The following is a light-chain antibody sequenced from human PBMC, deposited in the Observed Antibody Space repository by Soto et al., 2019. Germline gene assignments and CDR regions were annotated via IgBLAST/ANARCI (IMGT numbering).Light chain of an antibody. CDR3: CSYAGSYTFV. Sequence: QSALTQPRSVSGSPGQSVTISCTGTSSDVGGYKYVSWYQQHPGKAPKLMIYDVSKRPSGVPDRFSGSKSGNTASLPISGLQAVDEADYYCCSYAGSYTFVFGTGTKVTVL. CDR1: SSDVGGYKY. CDR2: DVS. J-gene: IGLJ1*01. V-gene: IGLV2-11*01.